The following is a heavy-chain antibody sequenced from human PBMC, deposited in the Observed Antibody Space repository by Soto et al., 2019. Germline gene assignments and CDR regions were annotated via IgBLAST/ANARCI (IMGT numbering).Heavy chain of an antibody. J-gene: IGHJ4*02. CDR1: GYIFTNFY. CDR2: INPNGGST. D-gene: IGHD6-6*01. V-gene: IGHV1-46*03. Sequence: QVQLVQPGAEVKKPGASVKFSCKASGYIFTNFYIHWGRQAPGQGLEWIGIINPNGGSTNYAQNFQGRVTMTRDTSTSTVYMDLSSLRSEDTAVYYCTRGLASGDYWGQGTLITVSS. CDR3: TRGLASGDY.